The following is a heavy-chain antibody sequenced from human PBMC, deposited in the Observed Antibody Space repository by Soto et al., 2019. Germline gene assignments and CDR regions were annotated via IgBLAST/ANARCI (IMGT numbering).Heavy chain of an antibody. J-gene: IGHJ6*02. CDR1: GYSFTSYW. D-gene: IGHD1-26*01. CDR3: AAYSGSFYYGMDV. CDR2: IYPGDSDT. V-gene: IGHV5-51*01. Sequence: PGESLKISCKASGYSFTSYWIGWVRQMPGKGLEWMGIIYPGDSDTRYSLSFQGQVTISADKSISTAYLQWSSLKASDTAMYYCAAYSGSFYYGMDVWGQGTTVTVSS.